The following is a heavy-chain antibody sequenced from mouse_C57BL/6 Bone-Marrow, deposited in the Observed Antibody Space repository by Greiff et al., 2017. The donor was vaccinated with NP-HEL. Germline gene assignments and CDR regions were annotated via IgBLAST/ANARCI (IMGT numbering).Heavy chain of an antibody. CDR2: IYIGNGYT. CDR3: ARDYYGNYVRFAY. Sequence: VQLKQSGAELVRPGSSVKMSCKTSGYTFTSYGINWVKQRPGQGLEWIGYIYIGNGYTEYNEKFKCKATLTSDTSSSTAYMQLSSLTSEDSAIYFCARDYYGNYVRFAYWGQGTLVTVSA. CDR1: GYTFTSYG. V-gene: IGHV1-58*01. J-gene: IGHJ3*01. D-gene: IGHD2-1*01.